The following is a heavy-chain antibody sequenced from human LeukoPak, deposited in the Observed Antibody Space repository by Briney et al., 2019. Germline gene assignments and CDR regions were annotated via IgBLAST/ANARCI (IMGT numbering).Heavy chain of an antibody. J-gene: IGHJ6*02. CDR1: GYTFTSYD. V-gene: IGHV1-8*01. Sequence: ASVKVFCKASGYTFTSYDINWVRQATGQGLEWMGWMNPNSGNTGYAQKFQGRVTMTRNTSISTAYMELSSLRSEDTAVYCCARGRSSRFYYYYYGMDVWGQGTTVTVSS. CDR3: ARGRSSRFYYYYYGMDV. CDR2: MNPNSGNT. D-gene: IGHD6-13*01.